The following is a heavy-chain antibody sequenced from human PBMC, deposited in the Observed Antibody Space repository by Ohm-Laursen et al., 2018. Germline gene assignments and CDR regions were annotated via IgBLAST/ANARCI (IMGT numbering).Heavy chain of an antibody. D-gene: IGHD2-15*01. V-gene: IGHV4-59*01. J-gene: IGHJ4*02. CDR1: GGSISSYY. Sequence: SETLSLTCTVSGGSISSYYWTWIRQPPGKGLEWIGYIYYTGSTSYNPSLKSRVTISVDTSKNQFSLKLSSVTAADTAVYYCARVYSGGGFYFDYWGQGTLVTVSS. CDR3: ARVYSGGGFYFDY. CDR2: IYYTGST.